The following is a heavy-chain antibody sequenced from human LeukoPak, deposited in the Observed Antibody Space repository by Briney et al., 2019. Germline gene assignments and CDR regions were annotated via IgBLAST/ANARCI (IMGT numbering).Heavy chain of an antibody. Sequence: SSETLSLTCTVSGGSVSSGNYYWSWIRQPPGKGLEWIGYIYYSGSTNYNPSLKSRVTISVDTSKNQFSLKLSSVTAADTAVYYCARDRGFDWPYNRSDPWGQGTLVTASS. CDR2: IYYSGST. V-gene: IGHV4-61*01. CDR3: ARDRGFDWPYNRSDP. D-gene: IGHD3-9*01. CDR1: GGSVSSGNYY. J-gene: IGHJ5*02.